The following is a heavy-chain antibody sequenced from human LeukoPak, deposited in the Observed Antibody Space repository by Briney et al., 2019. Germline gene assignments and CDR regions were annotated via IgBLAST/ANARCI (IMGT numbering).Heavy chain of an antibody. J-gene: IGHJ4*02. V-gene: IGHV3-21*01. CDR3: ARSRGYCRSTNCYYFDY. CDR1: GFTFSSYS. Sequence: GGSLRLSCAASGFTFSSYSMNWVRQAPGKGLEWVSCIISSCSYIYYADTFKGRFTISIDKAKNTLYLQMNSLRAEDTAVYYCARSRGYCRSTNCYYFDYWGQGTLVTVSS. CDR2: IISSCSYI. D-gene: IGHD2-2*01.